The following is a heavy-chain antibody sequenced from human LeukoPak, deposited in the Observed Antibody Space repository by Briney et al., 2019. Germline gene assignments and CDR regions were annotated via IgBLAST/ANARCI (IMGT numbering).Heavy chain of an antibody. CDR3: ASLTPYDSSGYYFDY. CDR1: GGSISSYY. CDR2: ISYSGST. D-gene: IGHD3-22*01. J-gene: IGHJ4*02. V-gene: IGHV4-59*12. Sequence: PSETLSLTCSVSGGSISSYYWSWIRQPPGKGLEWIGYISYSGSTNYNPSLKSRVTISVDRSKNQFSLKLSSVTAADTAVYYCASLTPYDSSGYYFDYWGQGTLVTVSS.